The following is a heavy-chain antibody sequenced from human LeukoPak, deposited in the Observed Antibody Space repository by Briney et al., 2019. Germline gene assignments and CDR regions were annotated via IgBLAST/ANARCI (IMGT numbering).Heavy chain of an antibody. V-gene: IGHV3-7*01. CDR3: ARVYRNEEDFWTPNNYMDV. J-gene: IGHJ6*03. D-gene: IGHD3/OR15-3a*01. CDR2: IKQDGGEK. Sequence: GGSLRLSCAASGFTFSSYWMSWVRQAPGKGLEWVANIKQDGGEKYYVDSVKGRFTISRDNAKNSLYLQMNSLRDEDTAVYYCARVYRNEEDFWTPNNYMDVWGKGTTVTVSS. CDR1: GFTFSSYW.